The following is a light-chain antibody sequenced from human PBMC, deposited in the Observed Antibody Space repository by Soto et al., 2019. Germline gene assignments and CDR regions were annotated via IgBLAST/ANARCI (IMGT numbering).Light chain of an antibody. J-gene: IGKJ5*01. CDR3: HQSYTVPIT. CDR2: GAS. CDR1: QNINRY. V-gene: IGKV1-39*01. Sequence: DIQMTQSPSSLSPSVGDRVSITCRASQNINRYVSWFQQKPGKAPNLLIFGASNLHSGVPSRFSGSGSGTEFTLTITNLHPEDFVTYYCHQSYTVPITFGQGTRLDIK.